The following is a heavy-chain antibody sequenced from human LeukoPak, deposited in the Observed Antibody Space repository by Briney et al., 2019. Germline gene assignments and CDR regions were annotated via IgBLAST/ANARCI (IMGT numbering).Heavy chain of an antibody. V-gene: IGHV3-11*01. CDR2: ISSSGSSI. Sequence: GGSLRLSCAASGFIFSDYYMSWIRQAPGKGLEWVSYISSSGSSIYYADSVKGRFTISRDNAKDSLYLQMNSLRAGDTAVYYCARDPGSGYEEHFDYWGQGTLVTASS. J-gene: IGHJ4*02. D-gene: IGHD5-12*01. CDR1: GFIFSDYY. CDR3: ARDPGSGYEEHFDY.